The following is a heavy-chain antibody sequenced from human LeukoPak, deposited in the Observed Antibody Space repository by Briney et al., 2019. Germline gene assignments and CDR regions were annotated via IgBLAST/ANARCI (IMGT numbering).Heavy chain of an antibody. CDR3: ARGKVAANWFDP. Sequence: PSETLSLTCTVSGYSINSGYYWGWIRQPPGKGLEWIGTIYHSGNTYYNPSLKSRVTISVDTSKNEFSLKLSSVTAADTAVYYCARGKVAANWFDPWGQGTLVTVSS. D-gene: IGHD6-19*01. J-gene: IGHJ5*02. CDR2: IYHSGNT. CDR1: GYSINSGYY. V-gene: IGHV4-38-2*02.